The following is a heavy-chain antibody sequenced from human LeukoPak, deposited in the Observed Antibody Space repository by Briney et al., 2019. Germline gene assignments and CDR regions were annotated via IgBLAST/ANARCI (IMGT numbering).Heavy chain of an antibody. V-gene: IGHV3-9*01. J-gene: IGHJ4*02. CDR1: GFTFDDYA. D-gene: IGHD1-26*01. CDR3: AKDTTRKEWELPYFDY. CDR2: ISWNSGSI. Sequence: GRSLRLSCAASGFTFDDYAMHWVRQAPGKGLEWVSGISWNSGSIGYADSVKGRFTISRDNAKNSLYLQMNSQRAEDTALYYCAKDTTRKEWELPYFDYWGQGTLVTVSS.